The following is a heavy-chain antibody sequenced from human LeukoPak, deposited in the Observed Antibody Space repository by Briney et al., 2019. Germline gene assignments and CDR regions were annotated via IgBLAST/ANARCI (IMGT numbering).Heavy chain of an antibody. Sequence: ASVKVSCKASGYTFTNNGISWVRQAPGQGLEWMGWISTYNGNTDYAQKLQGRVTMTTDTSTSTAYMELRSLRSDDTAVYYCARDYDFLTGYAKFDYWGQGTLVTVSS. V-gene: IGHV1-18*01. CDR1: GYTFTNNG. D-gene: IGHD3-9*01. CDR3: ARDYDFLTGYAKFDY. CDR2: ISTYNGNT. J-gene: IGHJ4*02.